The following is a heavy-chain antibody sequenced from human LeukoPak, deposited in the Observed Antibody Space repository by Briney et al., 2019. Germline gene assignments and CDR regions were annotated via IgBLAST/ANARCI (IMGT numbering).Heavy chain of an antibody. Sequence: SGESLKISCKGSGYSFTSYWISWVRQMPGKGLEWMGRIDPSDSYTNYSPSFQGHVTISADKSISTAYLQWSSPKASDTAMYYCARQMAAAGYYYYGMDVWGKGTTVTVSS. V-gene: IGHV5-10-1*01. CDR1: GYSFTSYW. CDR2: IDPSDSYT. CDR3: ARQMAAAGYYYYGMDV. J-gene: IGHJ6*04. D-gene: IGHD6-13*01.